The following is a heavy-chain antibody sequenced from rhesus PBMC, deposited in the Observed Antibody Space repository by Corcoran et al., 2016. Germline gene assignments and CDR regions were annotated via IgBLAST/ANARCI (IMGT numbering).Heavy chain of an antibody. D-gene: IGHD6-31*01. J-gene: IGHJ4*01. Sequence: QVQLQESGPGLVKPSETLSLTCTVSGASISSDWWSWVRQPPGKGLEWVGEINGNSRNTNYTPSLGSRITISKDASKKPFSLKLTAVTAADTAVYHCTREKAASIDYWGQGVLVTASS. CDR2: INGNSRNT. CDR1: GASISSDW. V-gene: IGHV4-80*01. CDR3: TREKAASIDY.